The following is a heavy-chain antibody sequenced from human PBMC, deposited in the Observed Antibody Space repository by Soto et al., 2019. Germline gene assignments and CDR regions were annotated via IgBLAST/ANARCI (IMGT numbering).Heavy chain of an antibody. Sequence: QVQLQQWGAGLLKPSETLSLTCAVYGGSFSGYYWSWIRQPPGKGLEWIGEINHSGSTNYNPSLKRRVTISVDTSQYQFSLKLSSVTAADTAVYYCARGVYDSSGTNQDYWGQGTLVTVSS. CDR3: ARGVYDSSGTNQDY. J-gene: IGHJ4*02. V-gene: IGHV4-34*01. D-gene: IGHD3-22*01. CDR2: INHSGST. CDR1: GGSFSGYY.